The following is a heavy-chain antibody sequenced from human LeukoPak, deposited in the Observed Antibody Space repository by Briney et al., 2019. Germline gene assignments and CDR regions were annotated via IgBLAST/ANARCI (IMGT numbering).Heavy chain of an antibody. CDR2: ISAYNGNT. Sequence: ASVKVSCKASGYTFTSYGISWVRQAPGQGLEWMGWISAYNGNTNYAQRLQGRVTMTTDTSTSTAYMELRSLRSDDTAVYYCARENCAYCGGDCCSDAFDIWGQGTMVTVSS. V-gene: IGHV1-18*01. D-gene: IGHD2-21*02. CDR1: GYTFTSYG. J-gene: IGHJ3*02. CDR3: ARENCAYCGGDCCSDAFDI.